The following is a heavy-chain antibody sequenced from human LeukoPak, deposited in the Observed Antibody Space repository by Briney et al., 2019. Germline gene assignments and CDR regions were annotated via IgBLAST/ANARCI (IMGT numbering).Heavy chain of an antibody. D-gene: IGHD3-16*02. Sequence: GGSLRLSCAASGFTFDNYGMSWVRVAPGKGLEWVSGINWNGGSIGYAHSVKGRFTISRDNAKNSLYLQMNSLRAEDTAVYYCAREPVLGELSPWGQGTLVTVS. CDR2: INWNGGSI. J-gene: IGHJ4*02. V-gene: IGHV3-20*04. CDR3: AREPVLGELSP. CDR1: GFTFDNYG.